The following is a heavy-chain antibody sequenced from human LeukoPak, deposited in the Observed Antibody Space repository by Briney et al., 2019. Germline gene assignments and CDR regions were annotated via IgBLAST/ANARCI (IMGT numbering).Heavy chain of an antibody. V-gene: IGHV4-59*08. CDR2: IYYSGST. D-gene: IGHD1-26*01. Sequence: SETLSLTCAVSGASISSFYWSWIRQPPGKGLEWTGYIYYSGSTNYNPSLKSRVTISVDTSKNQFSLKLSSVTAADTAVYYCARLSGSPSKFDYWGQGTLVTVFS. J-gene: IGHJ4*02. CDR3: ARLSGSPSKFDY. CDR1: GASISSFY.